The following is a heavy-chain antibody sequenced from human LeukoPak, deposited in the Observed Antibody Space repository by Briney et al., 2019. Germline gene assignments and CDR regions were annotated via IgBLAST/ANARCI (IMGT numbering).Heavy chain of an antibody. CDR3: ARDVDIVVVVAASQKGHNWFDP. J-gene: IGHJ5*02. CDR2: IIPIFGIA. D-gene: IGHD2-15*01. Sequence: ASVKVSCKASGGTFSSYAISWVRQAPGQGLEWMGRIIPIFGIANYAQKFQGRVTITADKSTSTAYMELSSLRSEDTAVYYCARDVDIVVVVAASQKGHNWFDPWGQGTLGTVSS. V-gene: IGHV1-69*04. CDR1: GGTFSSYA.